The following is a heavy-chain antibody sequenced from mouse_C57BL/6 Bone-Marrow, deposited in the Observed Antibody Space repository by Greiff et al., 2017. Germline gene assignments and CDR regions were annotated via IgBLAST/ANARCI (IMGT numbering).Heavy chain of an antibody. CDR2: IWGVGST. CDR3: ASRDLLLAMDY. Sequence: QVQLQESGPGLVAPSQSLSITCTVSGFSLTSYGVDWVRQSPGKGLEWLGVIWGVGSTNYNSALKSRLSISKDNSKSQVFLKMNSLQTDDTAMYYCASRDLLLAMDYWGQGTSVTVSS. D-gene: IGHD2-10*01. V-gene: IGHV2-6*01. CDR1: GFSLTSYG. J-gene: IGHJ4*01.